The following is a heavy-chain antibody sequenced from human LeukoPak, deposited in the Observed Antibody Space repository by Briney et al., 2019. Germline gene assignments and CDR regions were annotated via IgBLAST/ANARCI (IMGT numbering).Heavy chain of an antibody. CDR3: ARDTLDDYGDSDAFDI. CDR1: GGSFSGYF. V-gene: IGHV4-34*01. CDR2: IYYSGST. Sequence: SETLSLTCAIYGGSFSGYFWSWFRQPPGKGLEWIGSIYYSGSTYYNPSLKNRVTISVDTSKNQFSLKLSSVTAADTAVYYCARDTLDDYGDSDAFDIWGQGTMVTVSS. J-gene: IGHJ3*02. D-gene: IGHD4-17*01.